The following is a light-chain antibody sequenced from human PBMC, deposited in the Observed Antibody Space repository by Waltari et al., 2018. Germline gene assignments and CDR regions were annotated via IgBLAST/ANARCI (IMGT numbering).Light chain of an antibody. CDR1: TNDPGSYNY. CDR2: DVT. V-gene: IGLV2-11*01. Sequence: SALTQPRSVSGSPGQPVTIPCTGTTNDPGSYNYVPCYQQHPGKAPKLIILDVTNRPSGVPDRLSGSKSANTASLTISGLQAEDEADYYCCSYAGSYTLEVFGGGTKLTVL. J-gene: IGLJ3*02. CDR3: CSYAGSYTLEV.